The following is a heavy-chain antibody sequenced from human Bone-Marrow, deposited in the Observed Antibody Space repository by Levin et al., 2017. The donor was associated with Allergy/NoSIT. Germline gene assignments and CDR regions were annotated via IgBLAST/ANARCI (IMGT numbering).Heavy chain of an antibody. Sequence: QAGGSLRLSCAATGSTFSTYWMTWVRQPPGKGLEWVANIKQDGSEKNYVDSVKGRFTISRDNAKNSLYLQMNSLRADDTAIYYCARFHTSSNPSLLWGQGTLVTVSS. V-gene: IGHV3-7*01. CDR3: ARFHTSSNPSLL. CDR2: IKQDGSEK. D-gene: IGHD6-6*01. J-gene: IGHJ4*02. CDR1: GSTFSTYW.